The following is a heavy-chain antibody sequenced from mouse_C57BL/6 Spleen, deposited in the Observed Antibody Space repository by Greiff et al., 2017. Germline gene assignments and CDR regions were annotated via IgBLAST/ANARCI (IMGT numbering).Heavy chain of an antibody. CDR1: GYTFTSYG. Sequence: QVQLQQSGAELARPGASVKLSCKASGYTFTSYGISWVKQRTGQGLEWIGEIYPRSGNTYYNEKFKGKATLTADKSSSTAYMELRSLTSEDSAVYCGAREGLDYDNDDYAMDYWGQGTSVTVSS. CDR3: AREGLDYDNDDYAMDY. D-gene: IGHD2-4*01. J-gene: IGHJ4*01. CDR2: IYPRSGNT. V-gene: IGHV1-81*01.